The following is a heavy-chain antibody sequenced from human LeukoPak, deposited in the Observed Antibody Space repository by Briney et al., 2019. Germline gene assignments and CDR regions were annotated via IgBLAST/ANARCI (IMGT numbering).Heavy chain of an antibody. CDR2: SSWNGGSI. CDR3: AKDTRAHIVVVPAARGYYFDY. CDR1: GFTFDDYA. D-gene: IGHD2-2*01. Sequence: GGSLRLSCAASGFTFDDYAMHWVRHAPGKGLGWVSGSSWNGGSIGCADYVKGRFTISRDHAKNSLYLQMTSLNAEDTALYYCAKDTRAHIVVVPAARGYYFDYWGQGTLVTVSS. J-gene: IGHJ4*02. V-gene: IGHV3-9*01.